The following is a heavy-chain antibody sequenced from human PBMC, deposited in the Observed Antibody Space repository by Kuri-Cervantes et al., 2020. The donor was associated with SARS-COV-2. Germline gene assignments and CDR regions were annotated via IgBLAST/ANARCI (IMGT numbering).Heavy chain of an antibody. J-gene: IGHJ5*02. CDR2: IYYSGST. V-gene: IGHV4-61*01. CDR3: ATGGQRFDP. Sequence: SETLSLTCTVSGGSVSSGSYYWSWIRQPPGKGLEWIGYIYYSGSTNYNPSLKSRVTISVDTSKNQFSLKVSSVTAADTAVYYCATGGQRFDPWGQGTLVTVSS. CDR1: GGSVSSGSYY.